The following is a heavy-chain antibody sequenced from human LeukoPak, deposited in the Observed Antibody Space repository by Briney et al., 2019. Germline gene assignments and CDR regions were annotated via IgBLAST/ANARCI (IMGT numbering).Heavy chain of an antibody. V-gene: IGHV4-39*07. CDR2: IFYSGST. Sequence: SETLSLTCTVSSGSISTSNYYWGWVRQPPGKALEWIGNIFYSGSTYYSPSLKSRVTISLDTSRNQFSLKLNSVTAADTAVYYCAKSNGYGIIDIRGLRKMVSVSS. CDR3: AKSNGYGIIDI. CDR1: SGSISTSNYY. J-gene: IGHJ3*02. D-gene: IGHD1-14*01.